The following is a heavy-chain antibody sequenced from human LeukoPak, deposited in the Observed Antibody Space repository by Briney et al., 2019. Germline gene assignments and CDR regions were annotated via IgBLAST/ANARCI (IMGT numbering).Heavy chain of an antibody. D-gene: IGHD5-12*01. CDR1: GFSFSSYW. CDR3: ARGFGCDNILTY. CDR2: INSDGSST. J-gene: IGHJ4*02. Sequence: GGSLRLSCAASGFSFSSYWMHWVRQAPGKGLVWVSRINSDGSSTSYADSVKGRSTISRDNAKNTLYLQMNSLRAEDTAVYYCARGFGCDNILTYWGQGTLVTVSS. V-gene: IGHV3-74*01.